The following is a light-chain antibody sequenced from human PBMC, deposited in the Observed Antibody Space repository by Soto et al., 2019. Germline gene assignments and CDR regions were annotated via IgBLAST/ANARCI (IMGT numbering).Light chain of an antibody. CDR1: QSVSSN. V-gene: IGKV3-15*01. CDR3: QQRNVWHTIT. J-gene: IGKJ5*01. CDR2: GAS. Sequence: EIVMTQSPATLSVSPGDRATLSCSASQSVSSNLAWYQQRPGQAPRLLIYGASTRATGIPARFRGSGSGTDFTLTINSLETEDFAVYYCQQRNVWHTITFGQGTRLEIK.